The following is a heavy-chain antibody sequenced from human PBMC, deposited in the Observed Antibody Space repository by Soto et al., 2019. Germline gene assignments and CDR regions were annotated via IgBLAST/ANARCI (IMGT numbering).Heavy chain of an antibody. J-gene: IGHJ5*02. CDR2: INHSGST. CDR3: GRGRLFYYGWGSPLGLRGFDP. Sequence: SETLSLTCAVYGGSFSGYYWSWIRQPPGKGLEWIGEINHSGSTNYNPSLKSRVTISVDTSKNQFSLKLSSVTAADTAVYYCGRGRLFYYGWGSPLGLRGFDPGGQEPRVTVPS. D-gene: IGHD3-10*01. CDR1: GGSFSGYY. V-gene: IGHV4-34*01.